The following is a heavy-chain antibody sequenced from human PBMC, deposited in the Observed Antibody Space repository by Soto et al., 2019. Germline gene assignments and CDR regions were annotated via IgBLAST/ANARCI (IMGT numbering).Heavy chain of an antibody. V-gene: IGHV1-69*06. CDR2: IIPTFGTP. J-gene: IGHJ4*02. Sequence: QVQLVQSGTVVQRRGSSVKVSCQASGGTFSSHGMAWVRQAPGQGLEWMGGIIPTFGTPTYAPKFQGRVTITADKSTNTAYMELSSLRSEGTGVYYCASDRSGHYCDLLGEGTLITACS. CDR3: ASDRSGHYCDL. CDR1: GGTFSSHG. D-gene: IGHD6-25*01.